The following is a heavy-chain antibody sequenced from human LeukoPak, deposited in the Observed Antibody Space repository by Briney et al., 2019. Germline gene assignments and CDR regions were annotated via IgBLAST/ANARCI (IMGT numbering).Heavy chain of an antibody. Sequence: PEASVKVACKASGYTFTRYYMHWVRQAPGQGLEWLGRINPNSGGTNYAQKFQGRVTMTRDTSISTAYMELSRLRSDDTAVYYCARETPTGVDYWGQGTLVTVSS. CDR2: INPNSGGT. CDR1: GYTFTRYY. D-gene: IGHD1-14*01. J-gene: IGHJ4*02. CDR3: ARETPTGVDY. V-gene: IGHV1-2*06.